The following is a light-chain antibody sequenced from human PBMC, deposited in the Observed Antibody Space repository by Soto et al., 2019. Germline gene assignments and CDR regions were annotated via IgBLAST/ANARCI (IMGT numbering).Light chain of an antibody. CDR3: QQYNNWPPIT. CDR1: QSVSSS. J-gene: IGKJ5*01. CDR2: GAS. Sequence: EIVITQSPATLSVSPGERATLSCRASQSVSSSLAWYQQKPGQALRLLIYGASTRATGIPARFSGSGSGTEFTLTISSLQPEDFAVYYCQQYNNWPPITFGQGTRLEIK. V-gene: IGKV3-15*01.